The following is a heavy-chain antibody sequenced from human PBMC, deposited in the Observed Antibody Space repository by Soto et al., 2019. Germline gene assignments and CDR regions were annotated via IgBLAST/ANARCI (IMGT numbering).Heavy chain of an antibody. D-gene: IGHD2-21*01. CDR1: GFIFSNYA. Sequence: VQMLESGGGLVQPGGSLRLSCAASGFIFSNYAMSWVRQAPGKGLEWVAGMGGANGDTYYADSVRGRFDISRDNSKSTLFLQMNSLRAEDTAVYYCAKDRVNHNSVWDPFDIWGQGTMVTVSS. V-gene: IGHV3-23*01. CDR2: MGGANGDT. J-gene: IGHJ3*02. CDR3: AKDRVNHNSVWDPFDI.